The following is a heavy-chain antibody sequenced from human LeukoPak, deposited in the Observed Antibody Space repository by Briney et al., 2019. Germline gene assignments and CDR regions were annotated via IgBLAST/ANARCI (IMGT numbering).Heavy chain of an antibody. D-gene: IGHD4-17*01. CDR3: AKITKATTPNY. Sequence: GGSLRLSCAASGLTFSNYAMNWVRQASGKGLEWVSGITDSSRKTYYADSVKGRFSISRDNSRNTVYLQMSDLRAEDTAVYYCAKITKATTPNYWGQGTLVTVSS. CDR1: GLTFSNYA. V-gene: IGHV3-23*01. CDR2: ITDSSRKT. J-gene: IGHJ4*02.